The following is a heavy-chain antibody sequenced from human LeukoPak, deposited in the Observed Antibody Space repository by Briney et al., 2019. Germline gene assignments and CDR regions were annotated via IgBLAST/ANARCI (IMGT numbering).Heavy chain of an antibody. V-gene: IGHV1-3*01. CDR1: GYTFTGYA. D-gene: IGHD6-13*01. CDR2: INAGNGDT. CDR3: ARYTSSSPGWFAP. Sequence: GASVKVSCKASGYTFTGYAMHGVRQAPGHRLEWMGWINAGNGDTRYSQKFQDRVTFTRDTSASTAYMELSSLRSEDTAVYYCARYTSSSPGWFAPWGQGTLVTVSS. J-gene: IGHJ5*02.